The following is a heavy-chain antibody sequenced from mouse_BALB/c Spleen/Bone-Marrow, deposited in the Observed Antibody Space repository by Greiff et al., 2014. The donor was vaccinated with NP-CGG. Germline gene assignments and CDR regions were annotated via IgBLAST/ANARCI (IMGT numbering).Heavy chain of an antibody. D-gene: IGHD2-1*01. CDR3: ARDGNYVFYAKDY. CDR1: GFDFSRYW. J-gene: IGHJ4*01. V-gene: IGHV4-1*02. Sequence: EVQLQQSGGGLVQPGGSLKLSCAASGFDFSRYWMSWVRQAPGKGLEWIGEINPDSSTINYTPSLKDKFIISRDNAKNTLYLQMSKVRSEDTDLYYCARDGNYVFYAKDYWGQGTSVTVSS. CDR2: INPDSSTI.